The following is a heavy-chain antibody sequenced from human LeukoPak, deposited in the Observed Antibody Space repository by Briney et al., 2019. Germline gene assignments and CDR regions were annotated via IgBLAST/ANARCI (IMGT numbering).Heavy chain of an antibody. Sequence: GGSLRLSCAASGSTFSSYSMNWVRQAPGKGLEWVSSISSSSSYIYYADSVKGRFTISRDNAKNSLYLQMNSLRAEDTAVYYCARGELIVGATYYFDCWGQGTLVTVSS. V-gene: IGHV3-21*01. D-gene: IGHD1-26*01. CDR3: ARGELIVGATYYFDC. CDR2: ISSSSSYI. CDR1: GSTFSSYS. J-gene: IGHJ4*02.